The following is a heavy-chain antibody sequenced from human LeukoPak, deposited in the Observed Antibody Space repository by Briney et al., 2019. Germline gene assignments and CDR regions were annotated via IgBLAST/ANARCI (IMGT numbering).Heavy chain of an antibody. J-gene: IGHJ4*02. CDR3: AQDPQKWESYFDY. V-gene: IGHV3-30*02. D-gene: IGHD1-26*01. CDR1: GFTFSSYG. CDR2: TRYDGSNK. Sequence: GGSLRLSCAASGFTFSSYGMHWVRQAPGKGLEWVAFTRYDGSNKYYADSVKGRFTISRDNSKNMLYLQMNSLRAEDTAVYYCAQDPQKWESYFDYWGQGTLVTVSS.